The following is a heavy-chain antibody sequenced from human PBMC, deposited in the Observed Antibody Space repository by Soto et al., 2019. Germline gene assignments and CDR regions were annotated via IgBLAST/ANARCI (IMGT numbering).Heavy chain of an antibody. CDR1: GGSFSGYY. D-gene: IGHD3-10*01. CDR3: ARGRITMVRGVTSGMDV. V-gene: IGHV4-34*01. CDR2: INHSGST. Sequence: KPSETLSLTCAVYGGSFSGYYWSWIRQPPGKGLEWIGEINHSGSTNYKPSLKSRVTISVDTSKNQFSLKLSSVTAADTAVYYCARGRITMVRGVTSGMDVWGQGTTVTVSS. J-gene: IGHJ6*02.